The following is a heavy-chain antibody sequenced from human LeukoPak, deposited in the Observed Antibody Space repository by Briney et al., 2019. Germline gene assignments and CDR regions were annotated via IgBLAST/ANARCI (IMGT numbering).Heavy chain of an antibody. Sequence: ASVKVSCEASGYTFTGYSMHWVRQAPGQGLEWMGWINPNTGDTNYAQGFQGRVTMTRDTSISTAYMELTRLRSDDAAIYYCARIKTYYDNSNWEAVDYWGQGTLVTVSS. D-gene: IGHD3-22*01. CDR3: ARIKTYYDNSNWEAVDY. CDR2: INPNTGDT. J-gene: IGHJ4*02. CDR1: GYTFTGYS. V-gene: IGHV1-2*02.